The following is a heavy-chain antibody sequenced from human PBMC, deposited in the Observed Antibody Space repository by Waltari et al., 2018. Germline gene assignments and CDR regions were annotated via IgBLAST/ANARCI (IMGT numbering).Heavy chain of an antibody. CDR1: GYPFTGYY. V-gene: IGHV1-2*06. CDR3: ASYYYDSSGYLAAFDI. CDR2: INPNSGGT. J-gene: IGHJ3*02. D-gene: IGHD3-22*01. Sequence: QVQLVQSGAEVKKPGASVKVSCKASGYPFTGYYMHWVRQAPGQGLEWMGRINPNSGGTNYAQKFQGRVTMTRDTSISTAYMELSRLRSDDTAVYYCASYYYDSSGYLAAFDIWGQGTMVTVSS.